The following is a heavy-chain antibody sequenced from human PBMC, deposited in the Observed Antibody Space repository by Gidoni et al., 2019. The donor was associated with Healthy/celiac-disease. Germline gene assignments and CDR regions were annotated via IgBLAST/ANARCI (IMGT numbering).Heavy chain of an antibody. V-gene: IGHV5-10-1*03. CDR3: ARLRPPPHLNTYYYMDV. CDR1: GYSFTSYW. CDR2: VDPSDSYT. J-gene: IGHJ6*03. Sequence: EVQLVQSGAEVKKPGESLRISCKGSGYSFTSYWISWVRQMPGKGLEWLGRVDPSDSYTNYSPSFQGHVTISADKSISTAYLQWSSLKASDTAMYYCARLRPPPHLNTYYYMDVWGKGTTVTVSS.